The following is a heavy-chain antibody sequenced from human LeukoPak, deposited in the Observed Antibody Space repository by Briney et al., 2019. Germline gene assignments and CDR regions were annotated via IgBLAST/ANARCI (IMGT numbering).Heavy chain of an antibody. Sequence: GASVKVSCKASGYTFTGYYMHWVRQAPGQGLEWMGIINPSGGSTSYAQKFQGRVTMTRDTSTSTVYMELSSLRSEDTAVYYCARDHHVTMVRGSGYFDYWGQGTLVTVSS. D-gene: IGHD3-10*01. CDR1: GYTFTGYY. CDR2: INPSGGST. V-gene: IGHV1-46*01. CDR3: ARDHHVTMVRGSGYFDY. J-gene: IGHJ4*02.